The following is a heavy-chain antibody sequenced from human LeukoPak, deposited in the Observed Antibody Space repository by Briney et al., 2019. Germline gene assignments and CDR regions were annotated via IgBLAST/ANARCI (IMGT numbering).Heavy chain of an antibody. CDR2: IYYSGST. CDR1: GGSISSSSYY. D-gene: IGHD3-9*01. Sequence: SETLSLTCTVSGGSISSSSYYWGSIRQPPGKGLEWIGSIYYSGSTYYNPSLKSRVTISVDTSKNQFSLKLSSVTAADTAVYYCASLRAGYYYYMDVWGKGTTVTVSS. J-gene: IGHJ6*03. CDR3: ASLRAGYYYYMDV. V-gene: IGHV4-39*07.